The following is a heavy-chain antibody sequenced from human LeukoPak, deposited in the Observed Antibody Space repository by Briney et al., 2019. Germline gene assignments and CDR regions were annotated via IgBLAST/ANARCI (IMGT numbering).Heavy chain of an antibody. D-gene: IGHD3-10*01. CDR3: ARHGYYYSSGPLFDS. CDR1: GGSISSNTYY. Sequence: SETLSLTCTFSGGSISSNTYYWAWIRPPPGKGLEWIGTISYSGSSYYNPSLTSRVTISVDTSKNQFFLNLTSATATDTALYYCARHGYYYSSGPLFDSWGQGTLVTVSS. CDR2: ISYSGSS. J-gene: IGHJ4*02. V-gene: IGHV4-39*01.